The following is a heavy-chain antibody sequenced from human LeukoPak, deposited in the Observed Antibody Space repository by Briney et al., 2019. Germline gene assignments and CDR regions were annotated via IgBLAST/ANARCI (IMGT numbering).Heavy chain of an antibody. Sequence: GSVKVSCKASGYTFISYGISWVRQAPGQGLELMGWISSHNGYTKYAQKFQGRVTMTTDTSMSTAYMELGSLRSDDTAVYYCARRRALAGVNRLDPWGQGTLVTVSS. CDR1: GYTFISYG. D-gene: IGHD6-19*01. CDR2: ISSHNGYT. V-gene: IGHV1-18*01. CDR3: ARRRALAGVNRLDP. J-gene: IGHJ5*02.